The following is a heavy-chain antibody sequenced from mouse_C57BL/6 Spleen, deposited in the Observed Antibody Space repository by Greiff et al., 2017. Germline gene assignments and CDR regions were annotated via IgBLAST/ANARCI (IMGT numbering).Heavy chain of an antibody. CDR2: IYPGDGDT. Sequence: VKLQQSGPELVKPGASVKISCKASGYAFSSSWMNWVKQRPGKGLEWIGRIYPGDGDTNYNGKFKGKATLTADKSSSTAYMQLSSLTSEDSAVYFCARDLYDYDGNAMDYWGQGTSVTVSS. V-gene: IGHV1-82*01. J-gene: IGHJ4*01. CDR1: GYAFSSSW. CDR3: ARDLYDYDGNAMDY. D-gene: IGHD2-4*01.